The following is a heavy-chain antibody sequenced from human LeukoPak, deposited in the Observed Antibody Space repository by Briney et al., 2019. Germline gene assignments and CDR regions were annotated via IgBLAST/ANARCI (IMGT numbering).Heavy chain of an antibody. V-gene: IGHV6-1*01. J-gene: IGHJ3*02. CDR3: ARDRRYYVDPDAFDI. CDR2: TYYRSKGYN. Sequence: SQTLSLTCAISGDSFSSNSADWDWIRQSPSRGLEWLGRTYYRSKGYNDYAVSVKSRITINPDTSKNQFSLQLNSVRPEDTAVYYCARDRRYYVDPDAFDIWGQGTMVTVSS. D-gene: IGHD4-17*01. CDR1: GDSFSSNSAD.